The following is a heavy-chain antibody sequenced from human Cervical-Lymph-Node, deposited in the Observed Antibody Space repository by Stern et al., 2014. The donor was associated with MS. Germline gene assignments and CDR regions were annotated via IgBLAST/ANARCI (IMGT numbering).Heavy chain of an antibody. CDR1: GFTFSSYW. CDR2: IKQDGSEK. CDR3: ARDAPITDDAFDI. J-gene: IGHJ3*02. Sequence: EVQLVESGGGLVQPGGSLRLSCAASGFTFSSYWMSWVRQAPGKGLEGVANIKQDGSEKYYVDSVKGRFTISRDNAKNSLYLQMNSLRAEDTAVYYCARDAPITDDAFDIWGQGTMVTVSS. V-gene: IGHV3-7*03. D-gene: IGHD3-10*01.